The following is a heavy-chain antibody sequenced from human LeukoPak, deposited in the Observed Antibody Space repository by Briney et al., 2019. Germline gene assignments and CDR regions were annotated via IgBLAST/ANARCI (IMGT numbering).Heavy chain of an antibody. J-gene: IGHJ4*02. CDR1: GFTFSSYS. V-gene: IGHV3-23*01. D-gene: IGHD3-10*01. Sequence: GGSLRLSCAASGFTFSSYSMNWVRQALGKGLEWVSTISGSGDYTYYADSVKGRFTISRDNSKNTLYLQMNSLRAEDTAVYYCAKVTYGSGTYGAFDSWGQGTLVTVSS. CDR2: ISGSGDYT. CDR3: AKVTYGSGTYGAFDS.